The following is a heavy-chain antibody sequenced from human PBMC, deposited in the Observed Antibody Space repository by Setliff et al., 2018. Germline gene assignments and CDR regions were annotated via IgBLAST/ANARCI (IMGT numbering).Heavy chain of an antibody. J-gene: IGHJ3*02. Sequence: GGSLRLSCAASGFTFDDYAMHWVRQAPGKGLEWVSSISSSSSYIYYADSVKGRFTISRDNAKNSLYLQMNSLRAEDTAVYYCARDWPWMATIFDAFDIWGQGTMVTVSS. CDR3: ARDWPWMATIFDAFDI. CDR1: GFTFDDYA. V-gene: IGHV3-21*01. CDR2: ISSSSSYI. D-gene: IGHD5-12*01.